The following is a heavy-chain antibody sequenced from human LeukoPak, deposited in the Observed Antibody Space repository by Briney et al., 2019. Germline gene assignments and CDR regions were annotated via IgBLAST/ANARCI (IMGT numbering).Heavy chain of an antibody. CDR1: GFTFSSYS. CDR2: ISTTSNTI. V-gene: IGHV3-48*04. D-gene: IGHD2-2*01. J-gene: IGHJ3*02. Sequence: PGGSLRLSCTASGFTFSSYSMNWVRQAPGEGLEWGSYISTTSNTIYYADSVKGRFTISRDNAKNSLYLQMNSLRAEDTAVYYCARHPRGVPAATDAFDIWGQGTMVTVSS. CDR3: ARHPRGVPAATDAFDI.